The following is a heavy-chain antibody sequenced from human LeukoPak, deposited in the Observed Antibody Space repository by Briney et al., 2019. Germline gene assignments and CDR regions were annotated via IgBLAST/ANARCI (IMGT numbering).Heavy chain of an antibody. CDR1: GFSFSDNW. Sequence: GGSLRLSCAASGFSFSDNWMPWVRQAPGKGLEWVAVISYDGSNKYYADSVKGRFTISRDNSKNTLYLQMNSLRAEDTAVYYCAKETGTTTVTSTFYYYYYGMDVWGQGTTVTVSS. CDR2: ISYDGSNK. V-gene: IGHV3-30*18. J-gene: IGHJ6*02. CDR3: AKETGTTTVTSTFYYYYYGMDV. D-gene: IGHD4-11*01.